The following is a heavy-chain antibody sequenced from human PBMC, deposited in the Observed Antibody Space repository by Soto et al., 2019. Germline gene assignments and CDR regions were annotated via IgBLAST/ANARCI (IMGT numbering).Heavy chain of an antibody. J-gene: IGHJ6*02. CDR2: ITGSGRDT. D-gene: IGHD1-1*01. CDR3: ARDRSAGDYFYYGMDV. V-gene: IGHV3-23*01. CDR1: GFTFRNNV. Sequence: GGSLRLSCAASGFTFRNNVLSWVRQAPGKGLDWVSGITGSGRDTYYADSVKGRFTISRDNSKNTLYLQMNSVRDEDTAIYYCARDRSAGDYFYYGMDVWGQGTTVTVSS.